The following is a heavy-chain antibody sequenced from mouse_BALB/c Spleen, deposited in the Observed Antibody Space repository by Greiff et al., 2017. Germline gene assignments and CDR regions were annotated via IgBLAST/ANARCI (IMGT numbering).Heavy chain of an antibody. J-gene: IGHJ4*01. CDR2: INPSNGGT. Sequence: VKLMESGAELVKPGASVKLSCKASGYTFTSYYMYWVKQRPGQGLEWIGEINPSNGGTNFNEKFKSKATLTVDKSSSTAYMQLSSLTSEDSAVYYCTRFWDAMDYWGQGTSVTVSS. D-gene: IGHD4-1*01. CDR3: TRFWDAMDY. CDR1: GYTFTSYY. V-gene: IGHV1S81*02.